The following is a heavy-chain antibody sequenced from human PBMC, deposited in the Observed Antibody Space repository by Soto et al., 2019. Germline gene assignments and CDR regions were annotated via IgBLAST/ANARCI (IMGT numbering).Heavy chain of an antibody. CDR3: ARDAGGWYQPLSAWFAS. CDR1: GGSISSGGYY. CDR2: IYYSGSA. J-gene: IGHJ5*01. Sequence: SETLSLTCTFSGGSISSGGYYWSWIRQHPGKGLEWIGYIYYSGSAYYNPSLKSRVTISVDTSKNQFSLRLSSVTAADTAVYYCARDAGGWYQPLSAWFASWGQGTLVTVSS. V-gene: IGHV4-31*03. D-gene: IGHD2-2*01.